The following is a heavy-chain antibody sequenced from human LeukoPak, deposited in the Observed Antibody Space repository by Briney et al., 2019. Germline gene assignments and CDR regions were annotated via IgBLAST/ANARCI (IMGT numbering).Heavy chain of an antibody. V-gene: IGHV3-30-3*01. D-gene: IGHD2-15*01. CDR2: ISYDGSNK. CDR1: GFTFSSYA. Sequence: SGGSLRLSCAASGFTFSSYAMHWVRQAPGKGLEWVAIISYDGSNKYYADSVTGRFTISRDNSKNTLYLQMNRLRAEDTAVYYCARGAGLVVVVPSDYWGQGTLVTVSS. CDR3: ARGAGLVVVVPSDY. J-gene: IGHJ4*02.